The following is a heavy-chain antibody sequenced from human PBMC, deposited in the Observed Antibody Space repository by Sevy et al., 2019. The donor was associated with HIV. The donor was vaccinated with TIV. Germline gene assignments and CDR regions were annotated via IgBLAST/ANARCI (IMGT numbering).Heavy chain of an antibody. CDR3: ARGTRDGYNLYFDS. CDR2: IYYNWNT. Sequence: SETLSLTCTVSDGSMSSYYWSWIRQPPGKGLEWIGYIYYNWNTNYNPSLESRVTMSIHTSMKQFSLKLRSVTAADTAMYYCARGTRDGYNLYFDSWGQGTLVTVSS. V-gene: IGHV4-59*01. J-gene: IGHJ4*02. D-gene: IGHD5-18*01. CDR1: DGSMSSYY.